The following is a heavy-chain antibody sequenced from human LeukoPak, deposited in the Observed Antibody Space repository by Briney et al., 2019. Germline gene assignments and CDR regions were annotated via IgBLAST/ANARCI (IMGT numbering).Heavy chain of an antibody. CDR2: IYYTGST. D-gene: IGHD2-21*02. V-gene: IGHV4-39*01. CDR3: ARQGCGGDCYPDY. Sequence: SEPLSLPCTVSGTSISSSSYYWGWICPPTGKGLGWIGSIYYTGSTYHNPSLKSRVTISVDTSKNQFSLRLSSVTAADTAVYYCARQGCGGDCYPDYWGQGTLVTVSS. CDR1: GTSISSSSYY. J-gene: IGHJ4*02.